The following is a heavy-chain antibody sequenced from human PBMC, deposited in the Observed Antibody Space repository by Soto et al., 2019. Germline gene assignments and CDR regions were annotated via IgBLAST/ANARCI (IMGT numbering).Heavy chain of an antibody. CDR2: ISYDGSNK. D-gene: IGHD5-12*01. CDR1: GFTFSNYA. Sequence: QVQLVESGGGVVQPGRSLRLSCAASGFTFSNYAMHWVRQAPGKGLEWVAVISYDGSNKYYAVSVKGRFTISRDNSKNTLYLQMNSLRAEDTAVYYCARVYSGYEDYYYYYAMDVWGQGTTVTVSS. V-gene: IGHV3-30-3*01. J-gene: IGHJ6*02. CDR3: ARVYSGYEDYYYYYAMDV.